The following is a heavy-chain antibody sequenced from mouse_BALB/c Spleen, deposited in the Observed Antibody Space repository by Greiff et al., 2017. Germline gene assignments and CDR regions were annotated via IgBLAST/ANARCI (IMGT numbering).Heavy chain of an antibody. V-gene: IGHV5-9-4*01. CDR3: ARATMITTAFAY. CDR1: GFTFSSYA. CDR2: ISSGGSYT. Sequence: EVQLMESGGGLVKPGGSLKLSCAASGFTFSSYAMSWVRQSPEKRLEWVAEISSGGSYTYYPDTVTGRFTISRDNAKNTLYLEMSSLRSEDTAMYYCARATMITTAFAYWGQGTLVTVSA. D-gene: IGHD2-4*01. J-gene: IGHJ3*01.